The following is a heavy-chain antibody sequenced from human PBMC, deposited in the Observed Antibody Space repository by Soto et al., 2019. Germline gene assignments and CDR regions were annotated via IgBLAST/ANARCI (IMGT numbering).Heavy chain of an antibody. CDR3: ARVSYSGNWFVHSVAGPNWFDP. D-gene: IGHD6-13*01. J-gene: IGHJ5*02. V-gene: IGHV1-46*01. CDR1: GFTFSRYY. Sequence: GASVKVSCKASGFTFSRYYMHWIRQAPGQGLEWMGIINPSGASTNYAQKFQGRVTMTTDTSTSTASMELRSLRSDDTAVYYCARVSYSGNWFVHSVAGPNWFDPWGQGTLVTVSS. CDR2: INPSGAST.